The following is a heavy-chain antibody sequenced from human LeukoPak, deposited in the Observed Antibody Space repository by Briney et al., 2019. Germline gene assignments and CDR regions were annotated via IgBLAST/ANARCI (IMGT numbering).Heavy chain of an antibody. D-gene: IGHD6-13*01. CDR2: INPIGGGT. CDR3: AREGAVTSSWYEGWFDP. CDR1: GYTFTSYH. J-gene: IGHJ5*02. Sequence: ASVKVSCKASGYTFTSYHMHWVRQAPGQGLEWMGIINPIGGGTTYAQRFQDRVTMTRDTSTSTVFMELSSLRSEDTAVYYCAREGAVTSSWYEGWFDPWGQGTPVTVSS. V-gene: IGHV1-46*01.